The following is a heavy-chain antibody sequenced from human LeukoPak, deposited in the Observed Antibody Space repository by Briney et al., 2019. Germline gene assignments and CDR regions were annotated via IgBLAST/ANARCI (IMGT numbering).Heavy chain of an antibody. J-gene: IGHJ5*02. D-gene: IGHD3-22*01. Sequence: GGLRLSCAASGFSFSDYSMSWIRQAPGKGLEWVSYISNSGKTIYYADSVKGRFTISRDNAKNSLYLQMTSLRAEDTAVYYCARERNYYDSSGYYYSNWFDPWGQGTLVTVSS. CDR3: ARERNYYDSSGYYYSNWFDP. CDR2: ISNSGKTI. CDR1: GFSFSDYS. V-gene: IGHV3-11*01.